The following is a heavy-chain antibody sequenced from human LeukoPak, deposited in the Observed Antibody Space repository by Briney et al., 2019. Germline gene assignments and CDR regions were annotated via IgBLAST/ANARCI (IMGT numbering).Heavy chain of an antibody. D-gene: IGHD3-9*01. CDR2: ITNSGDST. V-gene: IGHV3-23*01. CDR1: GFTFSSYS. J-gene: IGHJ4*02. CDR3: AKAGRVDSPPEPYYFDY. Sequence: PGGSLRLSCAASGFTFSSYSMNWVRQAPGKGLEWVSAITNSGDSTYYADSVKGRFTISRDNSKNTLYLQINSLRAEDTAVYYCAKAGRVDSPPEPYYFDYWGQRTLVTVSS.